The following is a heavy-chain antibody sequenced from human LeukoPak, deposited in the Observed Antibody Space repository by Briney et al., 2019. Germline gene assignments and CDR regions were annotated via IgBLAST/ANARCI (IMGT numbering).Heavy chain of an antibody. J-gene: IGHJ4*02. CDR3: ANFYLDN. Sequence: SQTLSLTCAISADTVSSNSAALNWIRQSPSRGLEWLGRTYFRSKWYNDYAESVKGRISINPDTSKNQFSLQLNSVNPEDTAVYYCANFYLDNWSQGSLVTVSS. CDR2: TYFRSKWYN. V-gene: IGHV6-1*01. CDR1: ADTVSSNSAA.